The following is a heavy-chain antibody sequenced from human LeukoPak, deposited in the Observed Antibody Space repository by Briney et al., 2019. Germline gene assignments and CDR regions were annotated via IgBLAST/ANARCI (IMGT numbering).Heavy chain of an antibody. J-gene: IGHJ4*02. V-gene: IGHV3-23*01. CDR2: ASGSGGST. D-gene: IGHD4-23*01. CDR3: AKDLGSVVTPPSLDY. CDR1: GFTFSSYA. Sequence: GGSLRLSCAASGFTFSSYAMSWVRQAPGKGLEWVSSASGSGGSTYYADSVKGRFTISRDNSKNTLYLQMNSLRAEDTAAYYCAKDLGSVVTPPSLDYWGQGTLVTVSS.